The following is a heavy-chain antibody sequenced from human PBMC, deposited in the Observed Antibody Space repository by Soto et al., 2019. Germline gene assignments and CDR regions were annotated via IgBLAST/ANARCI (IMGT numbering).Heavy chain of an antibody. CDR2: IYYTGST. Sequence: SETLSLTCTVSGGSIRSGGYYWTWIRQHPGKGLEWIGYIYYTGSTYYNPSLKSRVTISVDTSKNQFSLKLSSVTAADTAVYYCARMSYSNPVDYWGQGTLVTVPS. J-gene: IGHJ4*02. CDR1: GGSIRSGGYY. D-gene: IGHD4-4*01. V-gene: IGHV4-31*03. CDR3: ARMSYSNPVDY.